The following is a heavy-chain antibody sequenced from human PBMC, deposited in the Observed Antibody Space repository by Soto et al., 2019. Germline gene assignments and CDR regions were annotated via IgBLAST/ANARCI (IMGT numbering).Heavy chain of an antibody. V-gene: IGHV1-69*02. CDR3: AGRDSGFGVVLETLYYYYMDV. CDR1: GGTFSSYT. J-gene: IGHJ6*03. D-gene: IGHD3-3*01. CDR2: IIPILGIA. Sequence: ASVKVSCKASGGTFSSYTISWVRQAPGQGLEWMGRIIPILGIANYAQKFQGRVTITADKSTSTAYMELSSLRSEDTAVYYCAGRDSGFGVVLETLYYYYMDVWGKGTTVTVSS.